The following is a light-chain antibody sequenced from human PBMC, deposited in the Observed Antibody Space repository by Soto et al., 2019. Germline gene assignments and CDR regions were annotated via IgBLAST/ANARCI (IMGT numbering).Light chain of an antibody. J-gene: IGKJ1*01. CDR3: QQRSDWPWT. V-gene: IGKV3-11*01. CDR2: DVS. Sequence: IVFTQSPATLSLSPGERGTLSCRASESVTNYLAWYQQKPGQAPRLLVYDVSNRATGIPARFSGGGSGTDFTLTISNLEPEDFAVYFCQQRSDWPWTFGQGTKVDIK. CDR1: ESVTNY.